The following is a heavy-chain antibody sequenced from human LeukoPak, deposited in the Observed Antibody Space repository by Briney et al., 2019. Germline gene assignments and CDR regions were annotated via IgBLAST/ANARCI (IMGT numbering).Heavy chain of an antibody. CDR2: IYANGGDT. Sequence: GGSLRLSCAASGFTFSSSWMHWVRHAPGKGLMYVSGIYANGGDTKYADSVKGRVTISRDNAQNTLYLQMGSLRAEDTAVYYCVKEANAFDIWGQGTMVTVSS. CDR1: GFTFSSSW. CDR3: VKEANAFDI. J-gene: IGHJ3*02. V-gene: IGHV3-74*01.